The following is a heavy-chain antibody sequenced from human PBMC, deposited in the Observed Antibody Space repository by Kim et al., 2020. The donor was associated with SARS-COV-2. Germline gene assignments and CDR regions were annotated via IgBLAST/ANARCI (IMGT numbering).Heavy chain of an antibody. CDR3: ARLYRGEDFPDF. CDR2: IDPRDSQT. J-gene: IGHJ4*02. CDR1: GYTFRDRW. Sequence: GESLKISCKASGYTFRDRWILWVRQTPGKGLRWLGRIDPRDSQTIYSPSFEGHVAISIDMSTQTAFMQWSSLDASDTAVYFCARLYRGEDFPDFWGQGTQVSVSS. V-gene: IGHV5-10-1*01. D-gene: IGHD3-10*01.